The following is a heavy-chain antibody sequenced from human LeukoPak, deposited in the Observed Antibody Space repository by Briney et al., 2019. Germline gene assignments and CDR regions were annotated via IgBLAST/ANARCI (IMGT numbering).Heavy chain of an antibody. D-gene: IGHD5-24*01. CDR2: IYPSDSDT. CDR3: TTQGGWQLPPPNFHY. CDR1: GLNFANSW. Sequence: RSGESLKITCKASGLNFANSWIGWVRQMPGKGLEWMGIIYPSDSDTRYNPSFQGQVTISVDKSISTAYLQWSSLEASDTAIYYCTTQGGWQLPPPNFHYWGQRTLVTVSS. J-gene: IGHJ1*01. V-gene: IGHV5-51*01.